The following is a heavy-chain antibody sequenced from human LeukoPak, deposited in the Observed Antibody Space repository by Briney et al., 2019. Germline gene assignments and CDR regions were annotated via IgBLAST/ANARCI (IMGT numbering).Heavy chain of an antibody. V-gene: IGHV4-34*01. CDR3: ARGIRERGPWYFDY. CDR1: GGSFSGYY. J-gene: IGHJ4*02. CDR2: INHSGST. Sequence: SETLSLTCAVYGGSFSGYYWSWIRQPPGKGLEWIGEINHSGSTNYNPSLKSRVTISVDTSKNQFPLKLSSVTAADTAVYYCARGIRERGPWYFDYWGQGTLVTVSS.